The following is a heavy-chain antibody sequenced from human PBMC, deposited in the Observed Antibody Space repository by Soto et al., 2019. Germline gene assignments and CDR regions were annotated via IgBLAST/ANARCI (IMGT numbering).Heavy chain of an antibody. V-gene: IGHV3-48*01. Sequence: EVQLVESGGGLVQPGGSLRLSCAAAGFNFSSYSMHWVRQAPGKGLEWVSYISSSSSTRYYADSVKGRFTISRDNAKKSLFLQMNSLGAADTAVYYCASPVVVAATDYYFYSMDVWGQGTTVTVSS. CDR1: GFNFSSYS. CDR3: ASPVVVAATDYYFYSMDV. D-gene: IGHD2-15*01. J-gene: IGHJ6*02. CDR2: ISSSSSTR.